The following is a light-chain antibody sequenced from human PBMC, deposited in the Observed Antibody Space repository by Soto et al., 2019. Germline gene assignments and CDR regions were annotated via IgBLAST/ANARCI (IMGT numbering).Light chain of an antibody. Sequence: DIQLTQSPSFLSASVGDRVTITCRASQGISSYLAWYQQKPGKAPKLLIYAASTLQSGVPSRFNGSGSGTEFTLTISSLQPEDFATYYCQQLNSFGGGTKVDIK. V-gene: IGKV1-9*01. CDR2: AAS. CDR3: QQLNS. CDR1: QGISSY. J-gene: IGKJ4*01.